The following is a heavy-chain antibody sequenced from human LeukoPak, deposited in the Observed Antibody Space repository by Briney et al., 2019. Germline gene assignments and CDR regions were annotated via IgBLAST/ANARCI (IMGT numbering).Heavy chain of an antibody. CDR1: GGSISSGGYY. CDR3: ARRRLSRFDP. J-gene: IGHJ5*02. Sequence: SQTLSLTCTVSGGSISSGGYYWSWIRQHPGKGLEWIGYIYYSGSTYYNPSLKSRVTISVDTAKNQFSLKLSSVTAADTAVYYCARRRLSRFDPWGQGILVTVCS. V-gene: IGHV4-31*03. CDR2: IYYSGST. D-gene: IGHD2-15*01.